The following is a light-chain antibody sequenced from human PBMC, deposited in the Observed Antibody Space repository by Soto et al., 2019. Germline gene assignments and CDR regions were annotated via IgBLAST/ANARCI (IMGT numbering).Light chain of an antibody. J-gene: IGKJ1*01. CDR3: QQYGSSPPWT. CDR2: GAS. Sequence: EIALTQSPGTLSLSPGERATLSCRASQSVSSSFLAWYQQKPGQAPRLLIYGASIRATGIPDRFSGSGSGTDFTLTSSRLEPEDFAVYYCQQYGSSPPWTFGQGTKVEIK. CDR1: QSVSSSF. V-gene: IGKV3-20*01.